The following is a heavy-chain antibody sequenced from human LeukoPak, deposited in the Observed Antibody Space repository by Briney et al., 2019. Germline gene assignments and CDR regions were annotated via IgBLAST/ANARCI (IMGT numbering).Heavy chain of an antibody. CDR3: ASATRGGYYDH. D-gene: IGHD3-22*01. V-gene: IGHV3-13*01. CDR1: GFSFSGYD. Sequence: PGGSVRVSCAASGFSFSGYDLHWVRQGQGESPEWVGAIGPAGDTFYPGSVKGRFTISRENAKNSLYRQMNSLEVGDTAVYYCASATRGGYYDHWGQGTQVSVSS. J-gene: IGHJ5*02. CDR2: IGPAGDT.